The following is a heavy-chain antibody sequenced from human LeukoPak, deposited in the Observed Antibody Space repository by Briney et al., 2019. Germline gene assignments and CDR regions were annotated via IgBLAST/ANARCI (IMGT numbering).Heavy chain of an antibody. CDR2: IYYSGST. D-gene: IGHD5-24*01. CDR1: GGSISSYY. V-gene: IGHV4-59*01. Sequence: SETLSLTCTVSGGSISSYYWSWIRQPPGKGLEWIGDIYYSGSTNYNPSLKSRVTISVDTSKNQFSLKLSSVTAADTAVYYCARAQIEMATIFDAFDIWGQGTMVTVSS. J-gene: IGHJ3*02. CDR3: ARAQIEMATIFDAFDI.